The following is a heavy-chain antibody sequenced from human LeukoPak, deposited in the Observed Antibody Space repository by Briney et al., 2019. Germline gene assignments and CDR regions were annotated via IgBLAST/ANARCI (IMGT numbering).Heavy chain of an antibody. CDR3: ARDRIRRYYFDY. V-gene: IGHV3-74*01. Sequence: GGSLRLSCAASGFTFSSHWMHWVRQGPGKGLVWVSRINSDGSSTGYEDSVKGRFTISRDNAKNTLDLQMNSLRAEDTAVYYCARDRIRRYYFDYWGQGTLVTVSS. CDR1: GFTFSSHW. J-gene: IGHJ4*02. CDR2: INSDGSST. D-gene: IGHD3-10*01.